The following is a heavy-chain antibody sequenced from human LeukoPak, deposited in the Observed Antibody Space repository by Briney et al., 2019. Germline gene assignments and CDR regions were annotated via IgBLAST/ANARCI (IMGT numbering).Heavy chain of an antibody. D-gene: IGHD3-9*01. CDR2: ISYDGSNK. CDR3: AKGGLRYFDWLLYLDY. CDR1: GFTFSSYA. Sequence: PGRSLRLSCAASGFTFSSYAMHWVRQAPGKGLEWVAVISYDGSNKYYADSVKGRFTISRDNSKNTLYLQMNSLRAEDTAVYYCAKGGLRYFDWLLYLDYWRQGTLVTVSS. V-gene: IGHV3-30*04. J-gene: IGHJ4*02.